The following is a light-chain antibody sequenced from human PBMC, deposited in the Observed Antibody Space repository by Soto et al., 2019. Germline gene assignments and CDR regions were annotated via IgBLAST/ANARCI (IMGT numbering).Light chain of an antibody. Sequence: QSVLTQPRSASGTPGQRVTISCSGSRSNIGSNPVNWYQQLPGTAPKLLIDSNNQRPSGVPDRFSGSSSGTSASLAISGLQSEDEADYYCAAWDDSLYGRVFGTGTKLTVL. CDR3: AAWDDSLYGRV. J-gene: IGLJ1*01. CDR1: RSNIGSNP. V-gene: IGLV1-44*01. CDR2: SNN.